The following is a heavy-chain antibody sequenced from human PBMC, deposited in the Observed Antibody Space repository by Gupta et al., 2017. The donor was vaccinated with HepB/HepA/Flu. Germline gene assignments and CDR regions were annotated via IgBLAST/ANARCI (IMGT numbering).Heavy chain of an antibody. V-gene: IGHV3-30*18. D-gene: IGHD5-18*01. CDR1: GFTFSSYG. CDR3: AKDPIQLWLPSYYFDY. CDR2: ISYDGSNK. Sequence: QVQLVESGGGVVQPGRSLRLSCAASGFTFSSYGMHWVRQAPGKGLEWVAVISYDGSNKYYADSVKGRFTISRDNSKNTLYLQMNSLRAEDTAVYYCAKDPIQLWLPSYYFDYWGQGTLVTVSS. J-gene: IGHJ4*02.